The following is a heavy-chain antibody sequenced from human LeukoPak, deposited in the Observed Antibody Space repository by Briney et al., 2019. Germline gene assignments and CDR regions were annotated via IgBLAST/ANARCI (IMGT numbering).Heavy chain of an antibody. J-gene: IGHJ5*02. Sequence: GASVKVPCKASGYTFTSYGMTWVRQAPGQGLEWMGWISGFNGSTNYAQKFQGRVTMTTDTSTSTAYMELRSLTSDDTAVYYCARPNYPGGSGSYGGPNWFDPWGQGTLVTVSS. CDR2: ISGFNGST. D-gene: IGHD3-10*01. CDR3: ARPNYPGGSGSYGGPNWFDP. V-gene: IGHV1-18*01. CDR1: GYTFTSYG.